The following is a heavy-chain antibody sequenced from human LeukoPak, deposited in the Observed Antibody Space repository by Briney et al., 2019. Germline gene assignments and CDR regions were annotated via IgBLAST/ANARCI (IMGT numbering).Heavy chain of an antibody. CDR1: GFTFDDYA. CDR2: ISWNSGSI. J-gene: IGHJ2*01. D-gene: IGHD2-2*01. Sequence: GRSLRLSCAASGFTFDDYAMHWVRQAPGKGLEWVSGISWNSGSIVYADSVKGRFTISRDNAKNSLYLQMNSLRAEDMALYYCAKSVVPAAGDWYFDLWGRGTLVTASS. CDR3: AKSVVPAAGDWYFDL. V-gene: IGHV3-9*03.